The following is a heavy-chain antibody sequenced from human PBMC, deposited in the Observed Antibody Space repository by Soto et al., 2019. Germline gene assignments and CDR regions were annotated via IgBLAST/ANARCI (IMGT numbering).Heavy chain of an antibody. V-gene: IGHV3-23*01. J-gene: IGHJ6*02. CDR3: GKGRSYYYYYGVDV. Sequence: ETLSLTCTVSGGSISSGGYYWSWIRQAPGKGPEWVSDIIDSGGSTYYADAVKGRFTISRDNSKSTLYLQMNSLRAEDTAVYYCGKGRSYYYYYGVDVWGQGTTVTVSS. D-gene: IGHD1-26*01. CDR2: IIDSGGST. CDR1: GGSISSGGYY.